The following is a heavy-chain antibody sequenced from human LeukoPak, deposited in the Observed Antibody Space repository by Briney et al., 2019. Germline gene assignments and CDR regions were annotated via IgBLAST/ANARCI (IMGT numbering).Heavy chain of an antibody. Sequence: GSLRLSCPASGFPVSSNYMSWVRPAPGKGLEWVSLIYSGGDTYYADSVKGRFTISRDNSKNTLNLQMYSVKPEDTAVYYCARDVAYWGQGTLVTVSS. V-gene: IGHV3-66*01. CDR2: IYSGGDT. CDR1: GFPVSSNY. CDR3: ARDVAY. J-gene: IGHJ4*02.